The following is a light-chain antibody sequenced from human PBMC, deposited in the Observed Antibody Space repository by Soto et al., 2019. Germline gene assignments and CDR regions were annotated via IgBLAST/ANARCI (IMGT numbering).Light chain of an antibody. Sequence: EIVLTHSLVTLSLSPGERATLSFRSSESVSDTYLSWYQQRSGQAPRLVIYGASSRASAVPDRFSGSGSGADFTLTISRLGPEDFSVYYFQRYSSSPPSFGGGTKWIS. J-gene: IGKJ4*01. CDR2: GAS. V-gene: IGKV3-20*01. CDR1: ESVSDTY. CDR3: QRYSSSPPS.